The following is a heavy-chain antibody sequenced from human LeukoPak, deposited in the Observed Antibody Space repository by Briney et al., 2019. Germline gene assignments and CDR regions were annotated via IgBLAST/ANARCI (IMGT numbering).Heavy chain of an antibody. V-gene: IGHV3-23*01. CDR1: GFTFSNYA. J-gene: IGHJ3*02. CDR2: ISGSGGST. Sequence: GGSLRLSCAASGFTFSNYAMSWVRLAPGKGLDWVSAISGSGGSTYYADSVKGRFTISRDSSKNTLYLQMNSLRAEDTAVYYCAKFRGLTFADAFDIWGQGTMVTVSS. CDR3: AKFRGLTFADAFDI. D-gene: IGHD3-10*01.